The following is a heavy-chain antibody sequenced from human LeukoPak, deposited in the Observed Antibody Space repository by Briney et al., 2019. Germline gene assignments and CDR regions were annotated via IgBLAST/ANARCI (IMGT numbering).Heavy chain of an antibody. CDR3: ARGDYYYDSSGEFDY. CDR2: INHSGST. CDR1: GGSFSGYY. Sequence: SETLSLTCAVYGGSFSGYYWSWIRQPPEKGLEWIGEINHSGSTNYNPSLKSRVTISVDTSKNQFSLKLSSVTAADTAVYYCARGDYYYDSSGEFDYWGQGTLVTVSS. V-gene: IGHV4-34*01. D-gene: IGHD3-22*01. J-gene: IGHJ4*02.